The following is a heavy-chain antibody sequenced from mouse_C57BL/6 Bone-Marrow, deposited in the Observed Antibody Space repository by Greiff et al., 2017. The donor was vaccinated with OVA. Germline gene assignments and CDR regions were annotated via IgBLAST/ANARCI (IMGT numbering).Heavy chain of an antibody. CDR1: GYTFTSYW. J-gene: IGHJ3*01. D-gene: IGHD1-1*01. CDR3: AIWSYYGFAY. V-gene: IGHV1-74*01. CDR2: IHPSDSDT. Sequence: QVHVKQPGAELVKPGASVKVSCKASGYTFTSYWMHWVKQRPGQGLEWIGRIHPSDSDTNYNQKFKGKATLTVDKSSSTAYMQLSSLTSEDSAVYYCAIWSYYGFAYWGQGTLVTVSA.